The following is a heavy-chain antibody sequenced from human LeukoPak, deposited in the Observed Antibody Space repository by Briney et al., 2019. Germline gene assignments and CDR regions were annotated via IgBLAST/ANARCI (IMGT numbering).Heavy chain of an antibody. D-gene: IGHD4-17*01. Sequence: GGSLRLSCAASGFTFSSYGMHWVRQAPGKGLEWVAFIRYDGSNKYYADSVKGRFTISRDNSKDTLYLQMNSLRAEDTAVYYCAKDRVTTVTRVGYYFDYWGQGTLVTVSS. CDR1: GFTFSSYG. J-gene: IGHJ4*02. CDR2: IRYDGSNK. CDR3: AKDRVTTVTRVGYYFDY. V-gene: IGHV3-30*02.